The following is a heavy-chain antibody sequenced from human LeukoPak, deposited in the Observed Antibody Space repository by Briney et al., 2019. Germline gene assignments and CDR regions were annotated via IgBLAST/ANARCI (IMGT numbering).Heavy chain of an antibody. J-gene: IGHJ6*02. Sequence: GGSLRLSCAASGFTFSTYAIHWVRQAPGKGLEWVAIISYDGSNKYYADSVKGRFTISRDSSKTTLYLQMNSLRAEDTAVYYCATEPSAGNYYYYGLDVWGQGTTVTVSS. V-gene: IGHV3-30*03. CDR2: ISYDGSNK. D-gene: IGHD6-13*01. CDR1: GFTFSTYA. CDR3: ATEPSAGNYYYYGLDV.